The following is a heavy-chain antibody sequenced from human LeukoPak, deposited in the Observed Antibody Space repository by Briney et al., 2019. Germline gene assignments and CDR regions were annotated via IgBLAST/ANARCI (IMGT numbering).Heavy chain of an antibody. D-gene: IGHD3-22*01. J-gene: IGHJ3*02. Sequence: GSVKVSCKASGYTFTGYYMHWVRQAPGQGLEWMGWINPNSGGTNYAQKFQGRVTMTRDTFISTAYMELSRLRSDDTAVYYCARTGPADYYDSSGYDLYAFDIWGQGTMVTVSS. CDR2: INPNSGGT. CDR3: ARTGPADYYDSSGYDLYAFDI. CDR1: GYTFTGYY. V-gene: IGHV1-2*02.